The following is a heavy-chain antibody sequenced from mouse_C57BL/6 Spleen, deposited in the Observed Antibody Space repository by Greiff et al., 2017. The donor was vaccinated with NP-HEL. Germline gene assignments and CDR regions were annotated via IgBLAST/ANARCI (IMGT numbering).Heavy chain of an antibody. V-gene: IGHV1-82*01. Sequence: VQLQQSGPELVKPGASVKISCKASGYAFSSSWLNWVKQRPGKGLEWIGRIYPGDGDTNYNGKFKGKATLTADKSSSTAYMQLSSLTSEDSAVYFCASYYGSSTRYFDVWGTGTTVTVSS. CDR3: ASYYGSSTRYFDV. CDR1: GYAFSSSW. J-gene: IGHJ1*03. D-gene: IGHD1-1*01. CDR2: IYPGDGDT.